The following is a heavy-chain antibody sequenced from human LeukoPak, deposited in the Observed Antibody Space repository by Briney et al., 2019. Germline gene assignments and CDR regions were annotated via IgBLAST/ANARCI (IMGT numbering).Heavy chain of an antibody. CDR2: ISVSGGST. V-gene: IGHV3-23*01. CDR1: GFTFSSYA. Sequence: PGGSLSLSCAASGFTFSSYAMSWVRQAPGKGLEWVSVISVSGGSTYYAGSVKGRFTISRDNSKNTLYLQMNSLRAEDTAVYYCAKRDYGSGSYDKKYYFDYWGQGTLVTVSS. J-gene: IGHJ4*02. CDR3: AKRDYGSGSYDKKYYFDY. D-gene: IGHD3-10*01.